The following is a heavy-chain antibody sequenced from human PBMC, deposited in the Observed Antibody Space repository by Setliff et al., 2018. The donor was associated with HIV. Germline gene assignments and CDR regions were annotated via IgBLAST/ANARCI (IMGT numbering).Heavy chain of an antibody. Sequence: SETLSLTCIVSGGSIRSYYWSWIRQPPGKGLEWIGYIYYSGSTNYNASLKSRFTISRDNAKNMLYLQMNSLSADDTAVYYCVRGSGYYYFDNWGQGALVTVSS. D-gene: IGHD3-22*01. CDR2: IYYSGST. J-gene: IGHJ4*02. CDR3: VRGSGYYYFDN. V-gene: IGHV4-59*12. CDR1: GGSIRSYY.